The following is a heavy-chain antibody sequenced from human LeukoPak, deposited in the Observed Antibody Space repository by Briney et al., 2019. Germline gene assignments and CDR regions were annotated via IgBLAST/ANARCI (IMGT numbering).Heavy chain of an antibody. D-gene: IGHD6-6*01. CDR2: INHSGST. CDR1: GGSFSGYY. Sequence: SETLSPTCAVYGGSFSGYYWSWIRQPPGKGLEWIGEINHSGSTNYNPSLKSRVTISVDTSKNQFSLKLSSVTAADTAVYYCARGARLPLYYYYYYMDVWGKGTTVTVSS. V-gene: IGHV4-34*01. CDR3: ARGARLPLYYYYYYMDV. J-gene: IGHJ6*03.